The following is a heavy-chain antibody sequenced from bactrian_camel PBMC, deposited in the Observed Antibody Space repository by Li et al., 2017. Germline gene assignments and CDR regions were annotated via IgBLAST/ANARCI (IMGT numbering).Heavy chain of an antibody. J-gene: IGHJ6*01. CDR3: AATFDNALSTSPSDFSF. CDR1: EFAFTSRVPTYC. CDR2: ISADGGMT. V-gene: IGHV3S1*01. Sequence: HVQLVESGGGSVQAGGSLTLSCAASEFAFTSRVPTYCLGWFRQAPGKGREGVAAISADGGMTGYADSVEGRFTIARGNDKNSVYLELNSLEPEDTAMYYCAATFDNALSTSPSDFSFWGQGTQVTVS.